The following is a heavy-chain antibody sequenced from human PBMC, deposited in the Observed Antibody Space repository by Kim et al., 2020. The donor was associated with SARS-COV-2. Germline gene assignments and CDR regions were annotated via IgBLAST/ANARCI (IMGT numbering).Heavy chain of an antibody. CDR2: ISYDGSNK. CDR1: GFTFSSYA. CDR3: AREGGEGFDY. Sequence: GGSLRLSCAASGFTFSSYAMHWVRQAPGKGLEWVAVISYDGSNKYYADSVKGRFTISRDNSKNTLYLQINSLRAEDTAVYYCAREGGEGFDYWGQGTLVT. J-gene: IGHJ4*02. V-gene: IGHV3-30*04. D-gene: IGHD3-16*01.